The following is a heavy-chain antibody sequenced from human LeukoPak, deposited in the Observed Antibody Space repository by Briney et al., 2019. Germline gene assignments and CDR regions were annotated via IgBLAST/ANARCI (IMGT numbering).Heavy chain of an antibody. V-gene: IGHV4-39*07. CDR2: IYYSGST. D-gene: IGHD2-2*01. Sequence: SETLSLTCTVSGGSISSSSYYWGWLRQPPGRGLEWIGSIYYSGSTYYNPSLKSTVTISVDTSKNQFSLKLSSVTAADTAVYYCARVGGDEDIVVVPAAIPVYYYYYYYMDVWGKGTTVTVSS. CDR1: GGSISSSSYY. J-gene: IGHJ6*03. CDR3: ARVGGDEDIVVVPAAIPVYYYYYYYMDV.